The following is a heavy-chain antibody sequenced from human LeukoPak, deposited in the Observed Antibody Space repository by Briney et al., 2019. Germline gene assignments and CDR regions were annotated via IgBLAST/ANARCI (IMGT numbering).Heavy chain of an antibody. CDR2: IYHSGST. CDR1: GGSISSGDYS. D-gene: IGHD5-12*01. J-gene: IGHJ6*02. Sequence: SETLSLTCAVSGGSISSGDYSWSWIRQPPGKGLEWIGYIYHSGSTYYNPSLKSRVTISVDRSKNQFSLKLSSVTAADTAVYYCARSKARISSYYYYGMDVWGQGTTVTVSS. CDR3: ARSKARISSYYYYGMDV. V-gene: IGHV4-30-2*01.